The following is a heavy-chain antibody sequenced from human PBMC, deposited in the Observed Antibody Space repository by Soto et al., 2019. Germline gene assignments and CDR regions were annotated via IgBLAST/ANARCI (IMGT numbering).Heavy chain of an antibody. J-gene: IGHJ4*02. CDR3: AISDFWSGYYFDY. D-gene: IGHD3-3*01. CDR1: GSSISSGYY. CDR2: IYHSGST. Sequence: SETLSLTCAVSGSSISSGYYWGWIRQPPGKGLEWIGSIYHSGSTYYNPPLKSRATISVDTSKNQFSLKLSSVTAADTAVYYCAISDFWSGYYFDYWGQGTMVTVSS. V-gene: IGHV4-38-2*01.